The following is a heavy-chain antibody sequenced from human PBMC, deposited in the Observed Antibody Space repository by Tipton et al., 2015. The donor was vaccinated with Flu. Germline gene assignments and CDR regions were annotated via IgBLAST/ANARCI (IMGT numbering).Heavy chain of an antibody. J-gene: IGHJ3*02. CDR2: IYSSGST. Sequence: TLSLTCTVSGGSISSYYWSWIRQPAGKGLEWIGRIYSSGSTSYNPSLKSRVTMSVDTAENQFSLRLSSVTAADTAVYYCARGVDILTGYYKGRVAFDIWGQGTMVTVSS. V-gene: IGHV4-4*07. CDR3: ARGVDILTGYYKGRVAFDI. CDR1: GGSISSYY. D-gene: IGHD3-9*01.